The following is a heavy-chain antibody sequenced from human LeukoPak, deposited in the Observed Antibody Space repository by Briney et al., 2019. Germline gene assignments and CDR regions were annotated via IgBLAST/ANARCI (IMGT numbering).Heavy chain of an antibody. J-gene: IGHJ6*03. V-gene: IGHV3-11*04. CDR1: GFTFSDYY. Sequence: GGSLRLSCAASGFTFSDYYMSWIRQAPGKGLEWVSYISSSGSTIYYADSVKGRFTISMDNAKNSLYLQMNSLRAEDTAVYYCAREEGAAVAGKKYYYMDVWGKGTTVTVSS. D-gene: IGHD6-19*01. CDR3: AREEGAAVAGKKYYYMDV. CDR2: ISSSGSTI.